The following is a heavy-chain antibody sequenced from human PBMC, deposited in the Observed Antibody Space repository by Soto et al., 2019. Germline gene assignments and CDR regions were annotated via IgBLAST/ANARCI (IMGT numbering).Heavy chain of an antibody. D-gene: IGHD3-10*01. J-gene: IGHJ6*02. V-gene: IGHV4-59*08. CDR2: VHHSWGS. CDR1: GGSISSYY. CDR3: ARQGFGPLHVLVDV. Sequence: QVQLQESGPGLVKPSETLSLSCTVSGGSISSYYWSWFRQSPGKRMEWIGYVHHSWGSSYNPSLQSRVAISLDTPRSQFALKVTSVTATDTAVYYCARQGFGPLHVLVDVWGQGTTVTVSS.